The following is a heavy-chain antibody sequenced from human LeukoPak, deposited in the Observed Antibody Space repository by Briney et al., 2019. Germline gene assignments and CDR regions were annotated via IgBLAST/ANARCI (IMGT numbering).Heavy chain of an antibody. CDR3: AREEWLSYYYFDY. Sequence: GGSLRLSCAASGFTFSSYWMSWVRQAPGKGLEWVANIKQDGSEKYYVDSVKGRFTISRDNAKNSLYLQMNSLRAEDTAVYYCAREEWLSYYYFDYWGQGTLVTVSS. CDR2: IKQDGSEK. D-gene: IGHD3-3*01. V-gene: IGHV3-7*01. CDR1: GFTFSSYW. J-gene: IGHJ4*02.